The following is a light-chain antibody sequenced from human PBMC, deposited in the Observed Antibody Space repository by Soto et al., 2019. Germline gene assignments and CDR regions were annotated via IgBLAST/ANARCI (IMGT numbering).Light chain of an antibody. CDR2: GAS. Sequence: EIVMTQSPATLSLSPGERATLSCRASQSVSSNLAWYQQKPGQAPRLLIYGASTRATGIPARFSGSGSGTEFTLTSSSLQSEYFAVYYCQQYNTWPSWTFGQGTKVEIK. V-gene: IGKV3-15*01. J-gene: IGKJ1*01. CDR3: QQYNTWPSWT. CDR1: QSVSSN.